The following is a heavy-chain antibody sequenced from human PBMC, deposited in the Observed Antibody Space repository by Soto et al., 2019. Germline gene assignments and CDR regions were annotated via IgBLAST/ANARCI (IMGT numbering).Heavy chain of an antibody. CDR1: GFTFSSYA. V-gene: IGHV3-23*01. D-gene: IGHD1-26*01. CDR2: ISGSGGST. Sequence: GGSLRLSCAASGFTFSSYAMHWVRQAPGKGLEWVSAISGSGGSTYYADSVKGRFTISRDNSKNTLSLQMNSLRAEDTAVYYCAKGMGATIYYGMDVWGQGTTVTVSS. CDR3: AKGMGATIYYGMDV. J-gene: IGHJ6*02.